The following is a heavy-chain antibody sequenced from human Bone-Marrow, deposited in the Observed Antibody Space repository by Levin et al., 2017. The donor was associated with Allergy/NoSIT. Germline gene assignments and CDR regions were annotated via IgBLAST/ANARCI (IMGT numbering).Heavy chain of an antibody. Sequence: PGGSLRLSCKASGYTFSGYYMHWVRQAPGQGLEWMGWINPNSGGTSYAQNFQGRVTMTRDTSISTAYMELSRLRSDDTAVYYCARDIVVVVAATPGYYGMDVWGQGTTVTVSS. V-gene: IGHV1-2*02. CDR2: INPNSGGT. J-gene: IGHJ6*02. CDR1: GYTFSGYY. CDR3: ARDIVVVVAATPGYYGMDV. D-gene: IGHD2-15*01.